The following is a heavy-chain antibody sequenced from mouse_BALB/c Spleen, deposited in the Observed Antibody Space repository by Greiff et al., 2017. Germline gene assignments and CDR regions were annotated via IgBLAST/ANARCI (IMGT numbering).Heavy chain of an antibody. J-gene: IGHJ4*01. CDR3: ARGGYGTYY. D-gene: IGHD2-1*01. Sequence: VQLKESGPGLVKPSQSLSLTCSVTGYSITSGYYWNWIRQFPGNKLEWMGYISYDGSNNYNPSLKNRISITRDTSKNQFFLKLNSVTTEDTATYYCARGGYGTYYWGQGTSVTVSS. V-gene: IGHV3-6*02. CDR2: ISYDGSN. CDR1: GYSITSGYY.